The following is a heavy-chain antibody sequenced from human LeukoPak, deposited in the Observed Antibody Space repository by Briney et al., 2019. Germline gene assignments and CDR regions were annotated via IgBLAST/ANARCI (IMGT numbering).Heavy chain of an antibody. V-gene: IGHV4-31*03. CDR1: GGSLSSSSYY. Sequence: SEALSLTCTVSGGSLSSSSYYWSWIRQHPGKGLEWIGYIYYSGSTYYNPSLKSRVSISVDTSNNQFSLKLSSVTAADTAVYYCATTTVTTQEYSRLPEYYFDYWGQGTLVTVSS. D-gene: IGHD4-17*01. CDR2: IYYSGST. J-gene: IGHJ4*02. CDR3: ATTTVTTQEYSRLPEYYFDY.